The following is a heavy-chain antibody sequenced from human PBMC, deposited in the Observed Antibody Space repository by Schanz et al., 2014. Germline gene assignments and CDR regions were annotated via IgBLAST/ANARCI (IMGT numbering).Heavy chain of an antibody. D-gene: IGHD3-10*01. Sequence: EVHLVESGGGLVQPGGSLRLSCAASGITFSSHSFNWVRQAPGKGLQWVARIKSKTDGGTRDYAAPVKGRFTISTDDSKNTVYLQRNGLQTEDPAVNYWTADLWFGAVWGVWWGQGTLVTVSS. J-gene: IGHJ4*02. CDR2: IKSKTDGGTR. CDR3: TADLWFGAVWGVW. CDR1: GITFSSHS. V-gene: IGHV3-15*01.